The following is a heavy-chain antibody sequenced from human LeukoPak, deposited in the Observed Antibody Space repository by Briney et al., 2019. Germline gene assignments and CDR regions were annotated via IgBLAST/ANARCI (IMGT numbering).Heavy chain of an antibody. CDR3: ARADSGYVPALDY. CDR1: GFSLSRYW. CDR2: ISSSSSYI. V-gene: IGHV3-21*01. D-gene: IGHD5-12*01. Sequence: PGGSLRLSCAASGFSLSRYWMNWVRQAPGKGLEWVSSISSSSSYIYYADSVKGRFTISRDNAKNSLYLQMNSLRAEDTAVYYCARADSGYVPALDYWGQGTLVTVSS. J-gene: IGHJ4*02.